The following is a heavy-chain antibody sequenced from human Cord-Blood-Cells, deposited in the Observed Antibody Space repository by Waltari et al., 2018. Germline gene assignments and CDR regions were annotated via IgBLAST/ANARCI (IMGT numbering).Heavy chain of an antibody. CDR2: INHSGSA. J-gene: IGHJ4*02. D-gene: IGHD3-10*01. Sequence: QVQLQQWGAGLLKPSETLSLTCAVYGGSFSGYSWSWIRQPPGKGLEWIWEINHSGSANYNPSLKSRVTISVDTSKNQFSLKLSSVTAADTAVYYCARGPQYYYGSGRGIGHYFDYWGQGTLVTVSS. V-gene: IGHV4-34*01. CDR3: ARGPQYYYGSGRGIGHYFDY. CDR1: GGSFSGYS.